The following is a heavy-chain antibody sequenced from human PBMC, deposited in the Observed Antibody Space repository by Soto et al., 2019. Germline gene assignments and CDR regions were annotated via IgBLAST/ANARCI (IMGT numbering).Heavy chain of an antibody. D-gene: IGHD2-15*01. CDR1: GGSISSDSFY. Sequence: SETLSLTCTVSGGSISSDSFYWAWIRQPPGKGLEWIGIIYYSGDTYYNPSLAGRLTMSVDTSNQFSLTLWSVTAADTALYYCARNQPQRYCSGGTCRPAYGMDVWGQGTTVTVSS. CDR3: ARNQPQRYCSGGTCRPAYGMDV. CDR2: IYYSGDT. V-gene: IGHV4-39*01. J-gene: IGHJ6*02.